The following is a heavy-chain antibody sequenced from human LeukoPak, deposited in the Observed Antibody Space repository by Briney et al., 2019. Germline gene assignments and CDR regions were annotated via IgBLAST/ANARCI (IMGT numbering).Heavy chain of an antibody. V-gene: IGHV3-23*01. CDR2: ISGSRGST. CDR1: GFTFDSYA. CDR3: AKVYGDYGLYDAFDI. Sequence: GGSLRLSCAASGFTFDSYAMTWVRQAPGKGLEWVSSISGSRGSTYYADSVKGRFTISRDNSKNTLYLQMNSLRAEDTAVYYCAKVYGDYGLYDAFDIWGQGTMVTVSS. D-gene: IGHD4-17*01. J-gene: IGHJ3*02.